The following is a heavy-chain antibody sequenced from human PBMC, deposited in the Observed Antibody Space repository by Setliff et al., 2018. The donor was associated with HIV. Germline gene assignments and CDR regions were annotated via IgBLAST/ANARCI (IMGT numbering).Heavy chain of an antibody. CDR3: ATASGYDLFMGAFDI. Sequence: SETLSLTCAVSGYSITSVYYWGWIRQPPGKGLEWIGSIYHNGSTYYNPSLKSRVTISVDTSKNQFSLTLNSVTAADTAVYYCATASGYDLFMGAFDIWGQGTMVTVSS. V-gene: IGHV4-38-2*01. CDR1: GYSITSVYY. CDR2: IYHNGST. J-gene: IGHJ3*02. D-gene: IGHD5-12*01.